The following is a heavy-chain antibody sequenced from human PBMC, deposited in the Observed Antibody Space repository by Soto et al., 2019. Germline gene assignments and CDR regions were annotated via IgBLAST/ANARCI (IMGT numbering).Heavy chain of an antibody. CDR3: ARDTGDGNFDF. Sequence: ASVKVSCKASGYTFSSYAMHWVRQAPGQRLEWMGWINAGYGNTKSSQKFQDRVTISRDTSASTAYMELTSLRSEDTAVYYCARDTGDGNFDFWGQGNLVTVYS. CDR1: GYTFSSYA. J-gene: IGHJ4*02. CDR2: INAGYGNT. V-gene: IGHV1-3*01. D-gene: IGHD7-27*01.